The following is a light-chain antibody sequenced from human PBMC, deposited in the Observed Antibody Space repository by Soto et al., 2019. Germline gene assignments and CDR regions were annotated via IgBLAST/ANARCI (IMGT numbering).Light chain of an antibody. CDR2: DAS. CDR3: HQRQSWPRT. Sequence: EIVLTQSPATLSLSPGERATLSCRASQSVGSYLGWYQHKPGQAPRLLIYDASNRAPGIPARFSGSGSGTDFTLTISDVQPEDFALYYCHQRQSWPRTFGQGTKVDIK. J-gene: IGKJ1*01. CDR1: QSVGSY. V-gene: IGKV3-11*01.